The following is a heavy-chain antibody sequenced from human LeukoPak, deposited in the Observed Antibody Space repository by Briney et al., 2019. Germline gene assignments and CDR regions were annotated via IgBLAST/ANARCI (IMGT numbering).Heavy chain of an antibody. V-gene: IGHV4-59*08. CDR2: IYYSGST. CDR1: GGSISSYY. CDR3: ARRYSSGWHVYYGMDV. D-gene: IGHD6-19*01. Sequence: SETLSLTCTVSGGSISSYYWSWIRQPPGKGLEWIGYIYYSGSTNYNPSLKSRVTISVDTSKNQFSLKLSSVTAADTAVYYCARRYSSGWHVYYGMDVWGQGTTVTASS. J-gene: IGHJ6*02.